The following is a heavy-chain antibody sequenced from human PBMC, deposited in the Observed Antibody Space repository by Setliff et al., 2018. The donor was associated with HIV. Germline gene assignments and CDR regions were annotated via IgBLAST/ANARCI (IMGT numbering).Heavy chain of an antibody. CDR2: IKGDGSTK. Sequence: GGSLRLSCAASGFTFSSYAMAWVRQAPGKGLEWVANIKGDGSTKDYVDSVRGRFTISRDNTKNSVYLQMNSLRAEDTAVYYCARAAAGYFDYWGQGTLVTVSS. J-gene: IGHJ4*02. CDR3: ARAAAGYFDY. D-gene: IGHD6-13*01. CDR1: GFTFSSYA. V-gene: IGHV3-7*01.